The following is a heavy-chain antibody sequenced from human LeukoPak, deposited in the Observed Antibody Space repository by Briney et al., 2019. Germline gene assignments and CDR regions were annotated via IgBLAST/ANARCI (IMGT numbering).Heavy chain of an antibody. V-gene: IGHV4-4*07. CDR1: GGSMSNHY. J-gene: IGHJ5*02. CDR2: ISSTGYT. Sequence: PSETLSLTCTVSGGSMSNHYCHWIRQPAGKRLEWIGRISSTGYTNYNPSLESRLTLSVDASKNHFSLRLTGVTAADTAVYYCARGHIMITFGGVRGPNWFDPWGQGTLVTVSS. D-gene: IGHD3-16*01. CDR3: ARGHIMITFGGVRGPNWFDP.